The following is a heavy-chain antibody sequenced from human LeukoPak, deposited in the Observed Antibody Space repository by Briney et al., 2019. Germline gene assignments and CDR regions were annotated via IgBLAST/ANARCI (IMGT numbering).Heavy chain of an antibody. CDR1: GGSISSYY. CDR3: AREIGYYYDSSGYQGWFDP. D-gene: IGHD3-22*01. CDR2: IYTSGST. V-gene: IGHV4-4*07. Sequence: SETLSLTCTVSGGSISSYYWSWIRQPAGKGLEWIGRIYTSGSTNYNPSLKSRVTISVDTSKNQFSLKLSSVTAADTAMYYCAREIGYYYDSSGYQGWFDPWGQGTLVTVSS. J-gene: IGHJ5*02.